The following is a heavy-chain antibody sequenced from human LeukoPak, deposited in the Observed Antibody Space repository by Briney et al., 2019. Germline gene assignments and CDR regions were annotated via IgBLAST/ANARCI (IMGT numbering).Heavy chain of an antibody. CDR3: AGRVQRYVRD. CDR2: IYSFGNT. D-gene: IGHD3-10*02. Sequence: PSETLSLTCTVSGDSISSDYWSWIRQPPAKGLEWIGYIYSFGNTDYNPSLIRRVPISLDTSKKQFPLNLTSVTAADTAVYYCAGRVQRYVRDWGEGALVTVSS. J-gene: IGHJ1*01. CDR1: GDSISSDY. V-gene: IGHV4-4*08.